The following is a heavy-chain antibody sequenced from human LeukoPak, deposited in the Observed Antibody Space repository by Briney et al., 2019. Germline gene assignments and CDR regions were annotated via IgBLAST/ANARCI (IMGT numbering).Heavy chain of an antibody. D-gene: IGHD3-10*01. J-gene: IGHJ4*02. Sequence: GRSLRLSCAASGFTFSSYGVHWVRQAPGKGLEWVAVIWYDGSNKYYADSVKGRFTISRDNSKNTLYLQMNSLRAEDTAVYYCARDRAYYYGSGINYWGQGTLVTVSS. CDR1: GFTFSSYG. V-gene: IGHV3-33*01. CDR2: IWYDGSNK. CDR3: ARDRAYYYGSGINY.